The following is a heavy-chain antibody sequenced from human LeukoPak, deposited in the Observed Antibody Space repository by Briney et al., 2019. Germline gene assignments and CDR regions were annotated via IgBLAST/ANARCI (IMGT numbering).Heavy chain of an antibody. D-gene: IGHD2-2*01. CDR1: GFTFSSYW. Sequence: PGGSLRLSCAASGFTFSSYWMSWARQAPGKGLEWVANLKQDGSEKYYVDSVKGRFTISRDNAKNSLYLQMNSLRAEDTAVYYCARSPRVGYCSSTSCGQGRGPNYYYRDVWGKGTTVTVSS. J-gene: IGHJ6*03. V-gene: IGHV3-7*01. CDR2: LKQDGSEK. CDR3: ARSPRVGYCSSTSCGQGRGPNYYYRDV.